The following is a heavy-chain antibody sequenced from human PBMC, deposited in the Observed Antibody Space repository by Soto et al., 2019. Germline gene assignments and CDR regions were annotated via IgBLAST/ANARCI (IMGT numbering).Heavy chain of an antibody. CDR2: INHSGGT. V-gene: IGHV4-34*01. J-gene: IGHJ6*02. Sequence: SYTLSLTCAVYGGSFSGYYWSWIRQPLGKGLEWIGEINHSGGTNDNPSLKSRVTISVHTSKNQFSLKLSSVTAADTAVYYCARVRAVADHYYNYDMDGWGQGTKVTVPS. D-gene: IGHD6-19*01. CDR1: GGSFSGYY. CDR3: ARVRAVADHYYNYDMDG.